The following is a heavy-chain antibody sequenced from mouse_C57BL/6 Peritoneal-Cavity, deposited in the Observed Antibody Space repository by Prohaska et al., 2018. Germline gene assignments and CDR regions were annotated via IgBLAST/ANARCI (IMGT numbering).Heavy chain of an antibody. CDR2: INPYNGGT. CDR3: ASYYGSSHFDY. CDR1: GYTFTDNF. V-gene: IGHV1-19*01. Sequence: EVQLQQSGPVLVKPGASVKMSCKASGYTFTDNFMNWVKQSHGKSLEWIGVINPYNGGTSYNQKFKGKATLTVDNSSSTAYMELNSLTAEDSAVYYCASYYGSSHFDYWGQGTTLTVSS. J-gene: IGHJ2*01. D-gene: IGHD1-1*01.